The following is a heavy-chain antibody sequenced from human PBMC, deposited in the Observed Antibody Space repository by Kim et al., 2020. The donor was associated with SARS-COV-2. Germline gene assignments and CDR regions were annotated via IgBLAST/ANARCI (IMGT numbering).Heavy chain of an antibody. CDR2: IYWDNDN. CDR1: GFSLSTYGVS. J-gene: IGHJ5*02. V-gene: IGHV2-5*02. CDR3: AHSPSYNWFDA. Sequence: SGPTLVKPTQTLTLTCTFSGFSLSTYGVSVGWIRRAPGKALEWLAGIYWDNDNRLSPFLETRLTITKDTSKNQVVLTMTNMDVADTATYFCAHSPSYNWFDAWGQGTLVTVSS.